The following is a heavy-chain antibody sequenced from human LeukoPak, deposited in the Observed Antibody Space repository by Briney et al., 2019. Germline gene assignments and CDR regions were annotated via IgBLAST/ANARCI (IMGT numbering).Heavy chain of an antibody. CDR1: GGSISSYY. V-gene: IGHV4-59*01. D-gene: IGHD2-2*02. CDR3: ARVTAIGGSDY. Sequence: SETLSLTCTVSGGSISSYYWSWIRQPPGKGLEWIGYIYYSGSTNYNPSLKSRVTISVDSSKNQFSLKLSSVTAADTAVYYCARVTAIGGSDYLGQGTLVTVSS. CDR2: IYYSGST. J-gene: IGHJ4*02.